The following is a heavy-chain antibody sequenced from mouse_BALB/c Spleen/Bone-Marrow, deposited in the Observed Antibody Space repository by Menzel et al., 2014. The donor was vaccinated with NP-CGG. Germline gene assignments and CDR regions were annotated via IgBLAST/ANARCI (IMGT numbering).Heavy chain of an antibody. V-gene: IGHV1-5*01. D-gene: IGHD2-1*01. Sequence: VQLKESGTVLARPGVSVQMSCKASGYTFTSYWMHWGKPRPGQGLEWIGAIYPGNSDTNYNQNFKGKAKLTAVTSSSTAYMELSSLTNEDSAVYYCTRDYGNSWYFDVWGAGTTVTVSS. J-gene: IGHJ1*01. CDR3: TRDYGNSWYFDV. CDR1: GYTFTSYW. CDR2: IYPGNSDT.